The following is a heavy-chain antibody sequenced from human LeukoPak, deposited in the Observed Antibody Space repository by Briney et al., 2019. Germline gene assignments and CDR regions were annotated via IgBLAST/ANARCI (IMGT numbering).Heavy chain of an antibody. D-gene: IGHD6-19*01. J-gene: IGHJ5*02. CDR1: GFPFNSYW. Sequence: GGSLRLSCAASGFPFNSYWMSWVRPAPGKGLEWVANINPDGSETRCVDSVKGRFTVSRDNAGNSLFLQVNSLRVEDTAVYYCAGSRVAVTDTLDPWGQGTLVTVSP. CDR2: INPDGSET. CDR3: AGSRVAVTDTLDP. V-gene: IGHV3-7*01.